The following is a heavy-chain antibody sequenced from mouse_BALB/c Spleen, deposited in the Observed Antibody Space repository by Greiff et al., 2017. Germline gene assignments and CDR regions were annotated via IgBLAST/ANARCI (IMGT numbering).Heavy chain of an antibody. D-gene: IGHD2-1*01. Sequence: VQLQQSGAELVRSGASVKLSCTASGFNIKDYYMHWVKQRPEQGLEWIGWIDPENGDTEYAPKFQGKATMTADTSSNTAYLQLSSLTSEDTAVYYCNAWIYGNPVDYWGQGTTLTVSS. J-gene: IGHJ2*01. CDR1: GFNIKDYY. CDR2: IDPENGDT. CDR3: NAWIYGNPVDY. V-gene: IGHV14-4*02.